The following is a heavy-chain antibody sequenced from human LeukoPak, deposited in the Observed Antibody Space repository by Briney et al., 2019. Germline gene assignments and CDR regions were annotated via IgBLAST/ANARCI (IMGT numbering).Heavy chain of an antibody. CDR3: ARHRWMEVYGSGSYYVDY. CDR1: GGSISTSSYY. Sequence: SETLSLTCTVSGGSISTSSYYWGWIRQPPGKGLEWIGSIYHSRSTYYNASLKSRATISADASKNQFSLKLSSVTAADTAVYYCARHRWMEVYGSGSYYVDYWGQGTLVTVSS. J-gene: IGHJ4*02. CDR2: IYHSRST. V-gene: IGHV4-39*01. D-gene: IGHD3-10*01.